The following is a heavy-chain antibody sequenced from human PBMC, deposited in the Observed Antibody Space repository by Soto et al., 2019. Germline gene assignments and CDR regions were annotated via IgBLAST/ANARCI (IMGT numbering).Heavy chain of an antibody. CDR3: ASSIVAATTSYYYGMDV. CDR2: IKSKTEGGTT. Sequence: EVQLVESGGGLVKPGGSLRLSCAASDFTFSKAWMNWVRQAPGKGLEWVGRIKSKTEGGTTDYAAPVKGRFTISRDDSKNTVYLQMNSLKSEDTAVYYCASSIVAATTSYYYGMDVWGQGTTVTVSS. CDR1: DFTFSKAW. V-gene: IGHV3-15*07. D-gene: IGHD1-26*01. J-gene: IGHJ6*02.